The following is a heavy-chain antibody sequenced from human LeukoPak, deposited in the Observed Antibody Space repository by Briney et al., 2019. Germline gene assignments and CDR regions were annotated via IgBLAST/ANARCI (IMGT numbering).Heavy chain of an antibody. Sequence: TGGSLRLSCAASGFTFSSYAMSWVRQAPGKGLEWVSSISSSSSYIYYADSVKGRFTISRDNAKNSLYLQMNSLRAEDTAVYYCAREGFADSSGWTRDAFDIWGQGTMVTVSS. D-gene: IGHD6-19*01. CDR2: ISSSSSYI. J-gene: IGHJ3*02. V-gene: IGHV3-21*01. CDR3: AREGFADSSGWTRDAFDI. CDR1: GFTFSSYA.